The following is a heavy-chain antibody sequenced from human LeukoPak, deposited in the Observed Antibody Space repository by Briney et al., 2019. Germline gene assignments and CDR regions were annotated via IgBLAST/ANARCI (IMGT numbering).Heavy chain of an antibody. Sequence: ESGPTLVKPTQTLTLTCTFSGFSLSTSGVGVGWIRQPPGKALEWLALIYWNDDKRYSPSLKSRLTITKDTSKNQVVLTMTNMDPVDTATYYCAHSIRPGSYDNWFDPWGQGTLVTVSS. CDR3: AHSIRPGSYDNWFDP. V-gene: IGHV2-5*01. D-gene: IGHD3-10*01. CDR1: GFSLSTSGVG. J-gene: IGHJ5*02. CDR2: IYWNDDK.